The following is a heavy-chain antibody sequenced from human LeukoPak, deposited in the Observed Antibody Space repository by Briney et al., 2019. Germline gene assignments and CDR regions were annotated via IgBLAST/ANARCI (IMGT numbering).Heavy chain of an antibody. J-gene: IGHJ4*02. CDR3: AKSAVEMATIDMNLFDY. D-gene: IGHD5-24*01. CDR2: ISWNSGSI. CDR1: GFTFDDYA. V-gene: IGHV3-9*01. Sequence: GGSLRLSCAASGFTFDDYAMHWVRQAPGKGLEWVSGISWNSGSIGYADSVKGRFTISRDNAKNSLYLQMNSLRAEDTALYYCAKSAVEMATIDMNLFDYWGQGTPVTVSS.